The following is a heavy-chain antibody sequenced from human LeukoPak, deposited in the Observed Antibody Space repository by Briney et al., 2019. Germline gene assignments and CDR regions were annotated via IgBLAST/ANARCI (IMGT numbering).Heavy chain of an antibody. CDR1: GGSFSGYH. CDR3: ARLSFLSFSYDSTGHAIFFFDY. Sequence: SETLSLTCAVYGGSFSGYHWGWIRQSPGKGLEWIGEISHTGIASYNPSLKSRVAISVDASKNQFSLRMDSVTAADRAVYYCARLSFLSFSYDSTGHAIFFFDYWGRGALVTVSS. V-gene: IGHV4-34*01. J-gene: IGHJ4*02. CDR2: ISHTGIA. D-gene: IGHD3-22*01.